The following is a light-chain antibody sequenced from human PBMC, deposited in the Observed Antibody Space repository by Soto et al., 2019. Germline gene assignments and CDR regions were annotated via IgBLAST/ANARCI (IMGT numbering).Light chain of an antibody. CDR2: DAS. CDR1: QSISSW. Sequence: DIQMTQSPSTLSASVGDRVTITCRASQSISSWLAWYQQKPGKAPKLLIYDASTLESGVPSRFSGNGSGTEFTLTISSLQPDDFATDYCQQYNSYSCTFGQGTKLEIK. V-gene: IGKV1-5*01. CDR3: QQYNSYSCT. J-gene: IGKJ2*01.